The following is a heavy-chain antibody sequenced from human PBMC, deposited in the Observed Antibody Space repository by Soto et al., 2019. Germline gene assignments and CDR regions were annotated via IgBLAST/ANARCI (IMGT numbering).Heavy chain of an antibody. CDR3: AKSDCTSTSCHVKEY. D-gene: IGHD2-2*01. V-gene: IGHV3-23*01. J-gene: IGHJ4*02. Sequence: EVQLLESGGGLVQPGGSLRLSCAASGFMFNNFAMNWVRQAPGKGLEWVSIISDSGSSTDYADSVQGRFTISRDNSKNTLYLEMNSLRAADTAVYYCAKSDCTSTSCHVKEYWGQGTLVAVSS. CDR2: ISDSGSST. CDR1: GFMFNNFA.